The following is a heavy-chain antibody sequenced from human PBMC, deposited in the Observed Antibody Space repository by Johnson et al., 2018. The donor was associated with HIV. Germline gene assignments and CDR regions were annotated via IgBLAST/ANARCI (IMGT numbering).Heavy chain of an antibody. Sequence: QVQMVESGGGVVQPGGSLRLSCAASGFTFSSYGMHWVRQAPGKGLEWVAFIRYDGSNKYYADSVKGRFTISRDNSKNTLYLQMSSLRAEDTAVYYCAKCRGLGARGAFDIWGQGTMVTVS. CDR3: AKCRGLGARGAFDI. V-gene: IGHV3-30*02. D-gene: IGHD5-12*01. J-gene: IGHJ3*02. CDR2: IRYDGSNK. CDR1: GFTFSSYG.